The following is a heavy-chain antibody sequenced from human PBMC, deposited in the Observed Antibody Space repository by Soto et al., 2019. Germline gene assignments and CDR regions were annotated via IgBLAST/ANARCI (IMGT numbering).Heavy chain of an antibody. J-gene: IGHJ1*01. CDR1: GFTFSSYA. CDR3: AKEADYDFWGGYYNAHADRYFQH. D-gene: IGHD3-3*01. CDR2: ISGSGGST. Sequence: EVQLLESGGGLVQPGGSLRLSCAASGFTFSSYAMSWVRQAPGKGLEWVSAISGSGGSTYYADSVKGRFTISRDNSKNTLYLQMNSLRAEDTAVYYCAKEADYDFWGGYYNAHADRYFQHWGQGTLVTVSS. V-gene: IGHV3-23*01.